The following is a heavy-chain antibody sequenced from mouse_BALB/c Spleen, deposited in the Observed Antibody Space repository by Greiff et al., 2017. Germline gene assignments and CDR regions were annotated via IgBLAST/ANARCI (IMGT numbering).Heavy chain of an antibody. J-gene: IGHJ4*01. V-gene: IGHV3-2*02. D-gene: IGHD1-1*01. Sequence: EVQLQESGPGLVKPSQSLSLTCTVTGYSITSDYAWNWIRQFPGNKLEWMGYISYSGSTSYNPSLKSRISITRDTSKNQFFLQLNSVTTEDTATYYCARRRNYFDAMDYWGQGTSVTVSS. CDR3: ARRRNYFDAMDY. CDR2: ISYSGST. CDR1: GYSITSDYA.